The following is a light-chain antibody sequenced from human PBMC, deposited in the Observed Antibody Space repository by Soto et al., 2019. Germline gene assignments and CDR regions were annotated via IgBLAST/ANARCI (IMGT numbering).Light chain of an antibody. Sequence: DIQMTQSPSSASASVGDRVIITCRASQDISSWLAWYQQKPGEAPKLLMYAASRLQRGVPSRFSGSGSGTDFTLTISSLQPEDFATYYCQQADSFPLTCGGGTRVEIK. CDR1: QDISSW. CDR3: QQADSFPLT. V-gene: IGKV1D-12*01. CDR2: AAS. J-gene: IGKJ4*01.